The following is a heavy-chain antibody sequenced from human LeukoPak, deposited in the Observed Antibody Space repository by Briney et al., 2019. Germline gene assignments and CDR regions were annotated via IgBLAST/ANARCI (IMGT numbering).Heavy chain of an antibody. CDR3: ATEGDCTNGVCYRSVWFDP. CDR1: EYTLTELS. V-gene: IGHV1-24*01. D-gene: IGHD2-8*01. Sequence: ASVKVSCKVSEYTLTELSMHWVRQAPGKGLEWMGGFDPEDGETIYAQKFQGRVTMTEDTSTDTAYMELSSLRSEDTAVYYCATEGDCTNGVCYRSVWFDPWGQGTLVTVSS. CDR2: FDPEDGET. J-gene: IGHJ5*02.